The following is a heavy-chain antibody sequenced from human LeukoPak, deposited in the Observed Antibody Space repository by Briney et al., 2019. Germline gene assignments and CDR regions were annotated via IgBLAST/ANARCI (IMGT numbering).Heavy chain of an antibody. CDR1: GFTFSSYE. CDR2: ISTSGSPI. J-gene: IGHJ4*02. Sequence: GGSLRLSCTACGFTFSSYERNWVRQAPGKGLEWVSYISTSGSPIYYADSVKGRFTIYRDNAKNSLYLQMNSLRAEDTAVYYCARVHSGGWWFSDYWGQGTLVTVSS. V-gene: IGHV3-48*03. CDR3: ARVHSGGWWFSDY. D-gene: IGHD6-19*01.